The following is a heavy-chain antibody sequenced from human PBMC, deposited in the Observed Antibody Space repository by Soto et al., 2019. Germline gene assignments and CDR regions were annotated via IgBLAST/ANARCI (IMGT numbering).Heavy chain of an antibody. Sequence: QLQLQESGPGLVKPSETLSLTCTVSGGSISSNAYYWGWIRQPPGKGLEWIGNIYHSGRTYYSPSLKXXLXIRXDTSKSQFSLELSSVTAADTALYYCATNDGLYFQHWGQGTLVTVSS. V-gene: IGHV4-39*01. D-gene: IGHD2-8*01. CDR3: ATNDGLYFQH. J-gene: IGHJ1*01. CDR1: GGSISSNAYY. CDR2: IYHSGRT.